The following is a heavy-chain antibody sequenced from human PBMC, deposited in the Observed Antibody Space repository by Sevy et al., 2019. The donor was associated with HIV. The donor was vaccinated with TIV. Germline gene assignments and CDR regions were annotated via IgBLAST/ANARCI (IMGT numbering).Heavy chain of an antibody. CDR1: GFTFANYA. D-gene: IGHD3-22*01. CDR2: IYGTGGVT. V-gene: IGHV3-23*01. CDR3: AGARFDSSGSFDAFDI. J-gene: IGHJ3*02. Sequence: GGSLRLSCKPSGFTFANYAMNWVRQAPGKGLEWVSTIYGTGGVTYYVDSVKGRFTISRDNSKNTLYLQMNSLRNEDTAIYYGAGARFDSSGSFDAFDIWGQGTMVTVSS.